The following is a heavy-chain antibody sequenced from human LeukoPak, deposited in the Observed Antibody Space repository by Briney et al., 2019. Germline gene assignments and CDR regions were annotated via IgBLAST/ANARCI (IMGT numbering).Heavy chain of an antibody. Sequence: SETLSLTCTVSGGSISSYYWSWIRQPPGKGLEWIGYIYYSGSTNYNPSLKSRVTISVDTSKNQFSLKLSSVTAADTAVYYCARCRVGTVAVPFDYWGQGTLVTVSS. CDR3: ARCRVGTVAVPFDY. D-gene: IGHD6-19*01. CDR2: IYYSGST. CDR1: GGSISSYY. J-gene: IGHJ4*02. V-gene: IGHV4-59*08.